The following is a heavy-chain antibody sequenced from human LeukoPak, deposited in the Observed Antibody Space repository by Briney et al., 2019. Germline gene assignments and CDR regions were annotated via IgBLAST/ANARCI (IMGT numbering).Heavy chain of an antibody. J-gene: IGHJ6*03. CDR2: ISSSSSYI. V-gene: IGHV3-21*01. D-gene: IGHD3-10*01. Sequence: KSGGSLRLSCAASGFTFSSYSMNWVRQAPGKGPEWVSSISSSSSYIYYADSVKGRFTISRDNAKNSLYLQMNSLRAEDTAVYYRAREEWGVGAYYYYMDVWGKGTTVTVSS. CDR3: AREEWGVGAYYYYMDV. CDR1: GFTFSSYS.